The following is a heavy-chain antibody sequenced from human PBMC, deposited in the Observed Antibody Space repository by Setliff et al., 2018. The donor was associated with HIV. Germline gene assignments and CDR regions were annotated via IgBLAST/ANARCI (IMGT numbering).Heavy chain of an antibody. CDR2: INPTGET. V-gene: IGHV1-18*01. CDR3: ARGTTATDYYYYMDV. Sequence: ASVKVSCKASGYAFTMYGITWVRQAPGQGLEWMGLINPTGETIFAGKFQGRVTITADTSTDTAYTELSSLRSEDTAVYFCARGTTATDYYYYMDVWGKGTSVTGSS. J-gene: IGHJ6*03. CDR1: GYAFTMYG. D-gene: IGHD4-17*01.